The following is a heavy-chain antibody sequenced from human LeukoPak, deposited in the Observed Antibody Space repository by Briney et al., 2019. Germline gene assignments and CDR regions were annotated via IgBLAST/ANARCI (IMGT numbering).Heavy chain of an antibody. V-gene: IGHV3-23*01. D-gene: IGHD6-19*01. CDR3: AKWSSSGQGPNFDY. J-gene: IGHJ4*02. CDR2: ISSSGSGT. CDR1: GFTFSSYA. Sequence: GGSLRLSCAASGFTFSSYAMSWVRQAPGKGLEWVSDISSSGSGTYYADSVKGRFTISRDNSKNTLYLQMNSLIAEDTAVYYCAKWSSSGQGPNFDYWGQGTLVTVSS.